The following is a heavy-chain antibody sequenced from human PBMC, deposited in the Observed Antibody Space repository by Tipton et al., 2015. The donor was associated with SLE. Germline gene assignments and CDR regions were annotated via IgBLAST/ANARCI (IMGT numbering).Heavy chain of an antibody. D-gene: IGHD3-3*01. Sequence: LRLSCAASGFPFSSYAMSWIRQPPGKGLEWIGYIYYSGSTNYNPSLKSRVTISVDTSKNQFSLKLSSVTAADTAVYYCARGVAGLEDAFDIWGQGTMVTVSS. CDR3: ARGVAGLEDAFDI. V-gene: IGHV4-59*01. CDR1: GFPFSSYA. CDR2: IYYSGST. J-gene: IGHJ3*02.